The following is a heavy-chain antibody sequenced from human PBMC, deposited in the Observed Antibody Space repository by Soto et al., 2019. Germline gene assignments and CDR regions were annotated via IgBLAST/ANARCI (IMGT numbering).Heavy chain of an antibody. CDR3: ARDHFPWFDP. J-gene: IGHJ5*02. CDR2: ISTKNGHT. Sequence: ASVKVSFNASGYSFLIYDISWVRQAPGQGLEWMGWISTKNGHTNYSQNLQGRATMTADTSTNTAYLELRNLRSDDTAVYFCARDHFPWFDPWGQGTLVNVSS. D-gene: IGHD3-3*02. CDR1: GYSFLIYD. V-gene: IGHV1-18*01.